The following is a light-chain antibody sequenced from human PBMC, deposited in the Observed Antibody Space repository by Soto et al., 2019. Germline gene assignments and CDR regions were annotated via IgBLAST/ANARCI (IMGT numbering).Light chain of an antibody. Sequence: EIVMTQTPPSSPVTLGQPASISCRSSRSFVHSDGNTYLSWLHQRPGQPPRLLIYRVSIRFSGVPDRFSDSGAGTDFTLKIARVEAEDVGVYYCMQATQIPHTFGQGTKLEI. CDR1: RSFVHSDGNTY. J-gene: IGKJ2*01. CDR2: RVS. V-gene: IGKV2-24*01. CDR3: MQATQIPHT.